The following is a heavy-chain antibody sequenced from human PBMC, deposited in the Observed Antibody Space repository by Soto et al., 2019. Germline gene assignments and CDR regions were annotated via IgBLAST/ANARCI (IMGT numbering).Heavy chain of an antibody. J-gene: IGHJ4*02. CDR3: AIPDRSSGGGGYN. D-gene: IGHD2-21*01. CDR2: IKQDGSEK. Sequence: EVQLVESGGGLVQPGGSLRLSCTASGFTFSNYWMSWVCQAPGMGLEWLANIKQDGSEKYYVDSVKGRFTISRDNAKNSLYLQLDSLRAEDTAVYYCAIPDRSSGGGGYNWGQGALVTVSS. V-gene: IGHV3-7*01. CDR1: GFTFSNYW.